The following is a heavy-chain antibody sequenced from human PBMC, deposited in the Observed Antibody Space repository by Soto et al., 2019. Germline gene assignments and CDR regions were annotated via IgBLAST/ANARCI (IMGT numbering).Heavy chain of an antibody. J-gene: IGHJ4*02. CDR1: GITVSSNY. D-gene: IGHD3-10*01. CDR3: ARDFYYHGSGTMGGYFDY. V-gene: IGHV3-66*01. CDR2: IYSGGST. Sequence: EVPLVESGGGLVLPGGSLRLSCAASGITVSSNYMSWVRQAPGKGLEWVSVIYSGGSTYYADSVKGRFTISRDNSKNTLYVQMNSPRAEDTAVYYCARDFYYHGSGTMGGYFDYWGQGTLVTVSS.